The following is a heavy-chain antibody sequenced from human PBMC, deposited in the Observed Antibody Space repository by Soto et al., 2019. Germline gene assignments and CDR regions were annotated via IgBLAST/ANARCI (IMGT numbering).Heavy chain of an antibody. CDR1: VFPFGANA. CDR2: LSNTGRRT. CDR3: ATEMGATQGPFDN. D-gene: IGHD1-26*01. J-gene: IGHJ4*02. V-gene: IGHV3-23*01. Sequence: PGGSLRLSCVVSVFPFGANAMSWVRQAPGKGLEWVSGLSNTGRRTSYADSVKGRFNISRDNSENTVYLQMNSLRVEDTAVYYCATEMGATQGPFDNWGQGTLVNVSS.